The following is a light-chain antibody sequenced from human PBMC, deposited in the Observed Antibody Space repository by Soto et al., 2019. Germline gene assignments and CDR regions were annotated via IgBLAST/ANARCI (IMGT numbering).Light chain of an antibody. CDR1: SSDVGGYNY. CDR3: SSFTSSTTPV. V-gene: IGLV2-14*01. Sequence: QSALTQPAYVSGSPGQSITISCTGTSSDVGGYNYVSWYQQHSGKAPKLMIYDVSNRPSGVSNRFSGSKSGNTASLTISGLQAEDEADYYCSSFTSSTTPVFGGGTKLTVL. J-gene: IGLJ2*01. CDR2: DVS.